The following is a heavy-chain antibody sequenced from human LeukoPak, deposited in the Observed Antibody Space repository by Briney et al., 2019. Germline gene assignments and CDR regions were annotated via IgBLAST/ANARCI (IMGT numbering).Heavy chain of an antibody. CDR3: TTDPLTMVRGVPDY. CDR1: GFTFSHAW. CDR2: IKSKTDGGTT. Sequence: GGSLRLSCAASGFTFSHAWMSWVRQAPGKGLEWVGRIKSKTDGGTTDYAAPVKGRFTISRDDSKNTLYLQMNSLKTEDTAVYYCTTDPLTMVRGVPDYWGQGTLVTVSS. V-gene: IGHV3-15*01. D-gene: IGHD3-10*01. J-gene: IGHJ4*02.